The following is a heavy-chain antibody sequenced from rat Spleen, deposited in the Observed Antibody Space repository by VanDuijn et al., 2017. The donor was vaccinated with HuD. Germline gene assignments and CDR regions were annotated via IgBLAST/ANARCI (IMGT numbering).Heavy chain of an antibody. CDR1: GYSITSSYR. CDR2: INSAGST. D-gene: IGHD1-5*01. V-gene: IGHV3-3*01. Sequence: EVQLQESGPGLVKPSQSLSLTCSVTGYSITSSYRWNWIRKFPGNKLEWMGYINSAGSTNYNPSLKSRISITRDTSKNQFFLQVNSVTTEDTATYYCAWERYNLFDYWGQGVMVTVSS. CDR3: AWERYNLFDY. J-gene: IGHJ2*01.